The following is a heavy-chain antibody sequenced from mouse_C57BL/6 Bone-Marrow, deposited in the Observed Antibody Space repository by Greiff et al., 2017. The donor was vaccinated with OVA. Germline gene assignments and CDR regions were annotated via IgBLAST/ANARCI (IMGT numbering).Heavy chain of an antibody. D-gene: IGHD1-1*01. J-gene: IGHJ2*01. Sequence: VQLQQSGAELVRPGASVKLSCTASGFNITDDYMHWVKQRPEQGLEWIGWIDPENGDTEYASKLQGKATITADTSSNTSYLQLSSLTSEDTAVYYCTTLRWGYWGQGTTLTVSS. CDR2: IDPENGDT. CDR3: TTLRWGY. V-gene: IGHV14-4*01. CDR1: GFNITDDY.